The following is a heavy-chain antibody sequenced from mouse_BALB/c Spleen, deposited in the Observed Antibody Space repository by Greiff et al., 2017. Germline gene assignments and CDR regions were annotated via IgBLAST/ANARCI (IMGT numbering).Heavy chain of an antibody. J-gene: IGHJ3*02. V-gene: IGHV5-4*02. CDR2: ISDGGSYT. D-gene: IGHD2-4*01. CDR3: ARDGYDYG. Sequence: DVKLVESGGGLVKPGGSLKLSCAASGFTFSDYYMYWVRQTPEKRLEWVATISDGGSYTYYPDSVKGRFTISRDNAKNNLYLQMSSLKSEDTAMYYCARDGYDYGWGQGTLVTVSA. CDR1: GFTFSDYY.